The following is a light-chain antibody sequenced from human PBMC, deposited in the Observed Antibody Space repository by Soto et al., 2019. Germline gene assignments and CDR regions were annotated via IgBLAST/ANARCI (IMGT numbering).Light chain of an antibody. V-gene: IGLV2-23*01. J-gene: IGLJ1*01. CDR2: QGS. CDR1: SSDVGKYNL. CDR3: CAYATSYTYV. Sequence: QSALTQPASVSWSPGQSITISCTGTSSDVGKYNLVSWYQQHPGKAPKVMILQGSKRPSGVSNRFSGSKFGNTASLTISGLQAEDEADYYCCAYATSYTYVFGTGTKVTVL.